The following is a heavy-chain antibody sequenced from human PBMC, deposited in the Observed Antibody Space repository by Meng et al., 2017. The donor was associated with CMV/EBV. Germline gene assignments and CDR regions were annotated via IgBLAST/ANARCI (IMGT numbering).Heavy chain of an antibody. D-gene: IGHD3-10*01. CDR1: GFTFSSYS. J-gene: IGHJ6*02. CDR2: ISSSSSYI. CDR3: AKDIKKADYYGSGFYGMDV. V-gene: IGHV3-21*01. Sequence: GGSLRLSCAASGFTFSSYSMNWVRQAPGKGLEWVSSISSSSSYIYYADSVKGRFTISRDNAKNSLYLQMNSLRAEDTAVYYCAKDIKKADYYGSGFYGMDVWGQGTTVTVSS.